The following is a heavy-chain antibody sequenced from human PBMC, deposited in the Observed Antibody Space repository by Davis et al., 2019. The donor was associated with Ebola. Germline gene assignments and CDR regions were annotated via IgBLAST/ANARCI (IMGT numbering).Heavy chain of an antibody. V-gene: IGHV4-4*07. CDR3: ARGGFSSAWYSDYYYFYYMDV. CDR1: GGSISSYY. CDR2: IYTSGNT. Sequence: PSETLSLTCTVSGGSISSYYWSWIRQPAGKGLEWIGRIYTSGNTNYNPSLKSRVTISVDTSKNQFSLKLRSVTAADTAVYYCARGGFSSAWYSDYYYFYYMDVWGKGTTVTVSS. D-gene: IGHD6-13*01. J-gene: IGHJ6*03.